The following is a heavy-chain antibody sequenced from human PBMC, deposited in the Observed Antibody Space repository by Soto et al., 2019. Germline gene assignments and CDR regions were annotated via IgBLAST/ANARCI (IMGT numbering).Heavy chain of an antibody. CDR2: ITGSGSNT. V-gene: IGHV3-23*01. J-gene: IGHJ4*02. CDR1: GFAFSSYA. D-gene: IGHD5-12*01. CDR3: SKREYSGYGYFDY. Sequence: HPGGSLRLSCAASGFAFSSYAMSWVRQAPGKGLEWVSTITGSGSNTYYADAVKDRFTISRDSSKNTLYLQMNSLRADDTAVYYCSKREYSGYGYFDYWGLGSLVTVSS.